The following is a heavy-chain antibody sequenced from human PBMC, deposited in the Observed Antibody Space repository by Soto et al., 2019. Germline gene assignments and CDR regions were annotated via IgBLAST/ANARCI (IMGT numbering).Heavy chain of an antibody. J-gene: IGHJ3*01. CDR2: IRSRTHVEPK. Sequence: EVQLVESGGTLVNPGGSLRLSCAASGFSFNLAWMTWVRRAPGKGLEWYARIRSRTHVEPKDYAAHVTGRFTISRADSEDTLYLQMNSLKVEDTAEYYCTVGLSQSGGVDFWGRGTMVTVSS. V-gene: IGHV3-15*07. D-gene: IGHD3-16*01. CDR1: GFSFNLAW. CDR3: TVGLSQSGGVDF.